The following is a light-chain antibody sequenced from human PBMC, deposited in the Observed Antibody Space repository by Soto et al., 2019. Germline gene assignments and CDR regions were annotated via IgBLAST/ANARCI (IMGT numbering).Light chain of an antibody. CDR2: VDSDGSH. CDR1: SGHSSHA. V-gene: IGLV4-69*01. CDR3: QTWGTGIRV. J-gene: IGLJ3*02. Sequence: QPVLTQLPSASASLGASVKLTCTLSSGHSSHAIAWHQQQPDKGPRFLMKVDSDGSHITGDGISDRFSGSSSGAERYLIISSLQSEDEADYYCQTWGTGIRVFGGGTKLPS.